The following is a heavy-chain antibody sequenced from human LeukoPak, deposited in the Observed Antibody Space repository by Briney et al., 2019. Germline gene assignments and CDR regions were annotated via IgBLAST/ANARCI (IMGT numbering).Heavy chain of an antibody. CDR2: FDPGDGET. V-gene: IGHV1-24*01. J-gene: IGHJ4*02. CDR1: GYTLTELS. D-gene: IGHD3-9*01. Sequence: ASVKVSCKVSGYTLTELSMHWGRQAPGKGLEWMGGFDPGDGETIYAQKFQGRVTMTEDTSTDTAYMELSSLRSEDTAVYYCATADILTGYTNWGQGALVTVSS. CDR3: ATADILTGYTN.